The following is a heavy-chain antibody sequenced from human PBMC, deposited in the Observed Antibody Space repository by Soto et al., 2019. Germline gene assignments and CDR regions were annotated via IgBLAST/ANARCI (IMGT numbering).Heavy chain of an antibody. J-gene: IGHJ6*02. CDR1: GGSIKSNY. D-gene: IGHD1-1*01. CDR3: ARDRGNSDCYGMDG. CDR2: IFYNGNT. Sequence: QVQLQESGPGLVKPSETLSLTCIVSGGSIKSNYWTWIRQSPGKGLEWIGFIFYNGNTKYNPSLRSRATILLDTSKNQISLKLRSVTAADAAVYYCARDRGNSDCYGMDGWGQGTTVTVSS. V-gene: IGHV4-59*01.